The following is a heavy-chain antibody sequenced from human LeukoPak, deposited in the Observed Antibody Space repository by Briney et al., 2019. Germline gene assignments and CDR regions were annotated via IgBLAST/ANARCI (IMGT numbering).Heavy chain of an antibody. CDR2: ISGNGGST. V-gene: IGHV3-23*01. J-gene: IGHJ4*02. D-gene: IGHD1-26*01. CDR1: GFIFSNYA. Sequence: GGSLRLSCVASGFIFSNYAMSWVRQAPGKGLEWVSGISGNGGSTSYADSVKGRFTISRDNSKNTLYLQMNSLRAEDTAVYYCARAPYSGSYEFDYWGQGTLVTVSS. CDR3: ARAPYSGSYEFDY.